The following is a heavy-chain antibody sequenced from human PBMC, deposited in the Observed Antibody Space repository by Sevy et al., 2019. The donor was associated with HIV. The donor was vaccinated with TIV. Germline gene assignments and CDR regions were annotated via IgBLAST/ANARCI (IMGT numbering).Heavy chain of an antibody. CDR2: ISYDGSNK. J-gene: IGHJ3*02. V-gene: IGHV3-30*18. Sequence: SLRLSCAASGFTFSSYGMHWVRQAPGKGLEWVAVISYDGSNKYYADSVKGRFIISRDNSKNTLYLQMNSLRAEDTAVYYCAKVDNSFLDAFDIWGQGTMVTVSS. CDR1: GFTFSSYG. CDR3: AKVDNSFLDAFDI. D-gene: IGHD1-20*01.